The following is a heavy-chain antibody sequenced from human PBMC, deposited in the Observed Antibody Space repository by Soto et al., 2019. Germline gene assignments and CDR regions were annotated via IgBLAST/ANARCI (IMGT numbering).Heavy chain of an antibody. CDR3: APVRGPAWFDP. D-gene: IGHD3-16*01. CDR1: GFSLSTSGVG. J-gene: IGHJ5*02. CDR2: IYWDDDQ. Sequence: QITLKESGPTLVKPTQTLTLTCTFSGFSLSTSGVGVAWIRQPPGKALEWLALIYWDDDQRHSPSLKSRLTXTXXTSKNQVVLTMTNMDPVDTGTYYSAPVRGPAWFDPWGQGTLVTVSS. V-gene: IGHV2-5*02.